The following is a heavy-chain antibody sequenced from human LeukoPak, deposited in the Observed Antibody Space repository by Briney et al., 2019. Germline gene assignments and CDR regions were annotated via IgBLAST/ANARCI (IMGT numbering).Heavy chain of an antibody. Sequence: PGGSLRLSCVAFGFNFNIYWISWVRQAPGKGLEWVANIKNDGSEKYFVDSVKGRFTISRDNAKNSLYLQMNNLRVEDTAVYYCARDSGVAVWDYWGQGTLVTVSS. D-gene: IGHD6-19*01. CDR1: GFNFNIYW. V-gene: IGHV3-7*01. CDR3: ARDSGVAVWDY. J-gene: IGHJ4*02. CDR2: IKNDGSEK.